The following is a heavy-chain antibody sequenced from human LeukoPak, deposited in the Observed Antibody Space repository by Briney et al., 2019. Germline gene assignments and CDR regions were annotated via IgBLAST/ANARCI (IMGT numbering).Heavy chain of an antibody. D-gene: IGHD4-17*01. J-gene: IGHJ6*02. V-gene: IGHV3-23*01. CDR3: AKAVTTSWGDYYSGMDV. Sequence: GGSLRLSCAASGFTFSSYAMSWVRQAPGKGLEWVSAISGSGGSTYYADSVKGRFTISRDTSKNTLYLQMNSLRAEDTAIYYCAKAVTTSWGDYYSGMDVWGRGTTVTVSS. CDR2: ISGSGGST. CDR1: GFTFSSYA.